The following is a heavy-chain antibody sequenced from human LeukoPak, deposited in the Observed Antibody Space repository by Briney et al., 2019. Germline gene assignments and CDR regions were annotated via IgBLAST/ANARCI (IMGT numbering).Heavy chain of an antibody. V-gene: IGHV3-33*06. CDR1: AFPFSSYG. D-gene: IGHD3-9*01. J-gene: IGHJ5*02. Sequence: PGRSLRLSCAASAFPFSSYGMHWVRQAPGKGLEWVAVIWHDGSHKYYADSVKGRFTISRDNSKNTLYLQMNSLRAEDTAVYYCAKDTGRYFDWLLQSQYNWFDPWGQGTLVTVSS. CDR2: IWHDGSHK. CDR3: AKDTGRYFDWLLQSQYNWFDP.